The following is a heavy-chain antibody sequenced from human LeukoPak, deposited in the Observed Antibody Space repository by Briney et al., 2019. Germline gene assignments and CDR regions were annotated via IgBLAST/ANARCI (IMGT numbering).Heavy chain of an antibody. V-gene: IGHV3-66*01. D-gene: IGHD6-13*01. J-gene: IGHJ4*02. CDR2: IYTDGST. CDR3: AKGRRQQLVGSGDY. Sequence: GGSLRLSCAASGLTVSTNDMTWVRQAPGKGLEGGSLIYTDGSTYYAESVKGRFTISRDNSKNTLYLQMNSLRAEDTAVYYCAKGRRQQLVGSGDYWGQGTLVTVSS. CDR1: GLTVSTND.